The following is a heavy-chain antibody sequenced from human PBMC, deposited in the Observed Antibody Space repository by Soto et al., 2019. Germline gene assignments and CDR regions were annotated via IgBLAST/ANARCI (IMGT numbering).Heavy chain of an antibody. J-gene: IGHJ4*02. CDR3: ARHITMDPLLVY. CDR2: VSFDGSNK. V-gene: IGHV3-30*14. D-gene: IGHD3-10*01. Sequence: PGGSLRLSCAASGFSFSSYSMHWVRQAPGKGLEWVAVVSFDGSNKYYANSVKDRFTVSRDNSKNTLYLQMNSLRAEDTAVYYCARHITMDPLLVYWGQGTLVTVSS. CDR1: GFSFSSYS.